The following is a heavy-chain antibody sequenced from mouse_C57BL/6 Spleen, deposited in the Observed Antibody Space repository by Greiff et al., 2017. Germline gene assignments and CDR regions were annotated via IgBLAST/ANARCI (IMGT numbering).Heavy chain of an antibody. CDR3: TVMDY. CDR1: GYTFTDYE. J-gene: IGHJ4*01. V-gene: IGHV1-15*01. CDR2: IDPETGGT. Sequence: QVHVKQSGAELVRPGASVTLSCKASGYTFTDYEMHWVKQTPVHGLEWIGAIDPETGGTAYNQKFKGKAILTADKSSSTAYMELRSLTSEDSAVYYCTVMDYWGQGTSVTVSS.